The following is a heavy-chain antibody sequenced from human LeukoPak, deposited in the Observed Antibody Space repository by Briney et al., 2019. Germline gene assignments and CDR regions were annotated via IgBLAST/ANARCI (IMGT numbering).Heavy chain of an antibody. Sequence: SETLSLTCTVSGGSISSGDYYWSWIRQPPGKGLEWVGYIYYSGSAYYNPSLRSRVTISLDTSKNQFSLKLNSVTAADTAVYYCARPYYYDSRIDPWGQGTLVTVSS. V-gene: IGHV4-30-4*01. CDR2: IYYSGSA. J-gene: IGHJ5*02. D-gene: IGHD3-22*01. CDR3: ARPYYYDSRIDP. CDR1: GGSISSGDYY.